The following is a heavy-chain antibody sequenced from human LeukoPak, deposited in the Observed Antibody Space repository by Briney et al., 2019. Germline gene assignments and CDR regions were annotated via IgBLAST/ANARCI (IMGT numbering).Heavy chain of an antibody. CDR2: IYYSGST. CDR3: ARQIDGFGEFDYFDY. D-gene: IGHD3-10*01. CDR1: GGSLSSYY. J-gene: IGHJ4*02. Sequence: SETLSLTCTVSGGSLSSYYWSWIRHPPGRGMGWIGHIYYSGSTNYNPSLKSRVTISVYTSKNQFSLKLSSVTAADTAVYYCARQIDGFGEFDYFDYWGKGTLVTVSS. V-gene: IGHV4-59*08.